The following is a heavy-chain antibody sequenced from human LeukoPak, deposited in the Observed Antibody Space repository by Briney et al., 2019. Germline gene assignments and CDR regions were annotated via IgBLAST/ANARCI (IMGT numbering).Heavy chain of an antibody. CDR1: GFTFSAYA. V-gene: IGHV3-23*01. D-gene: IGHD4-11*01. Sequence: GGSLRLSCEASGFTFSAYAMTWVRQAPGKGLEWVSAITTSGGSTYYADSVKGRFTISRDNSKNTLYLQMKSLRADDTAVYYCAKLIRLQYYFDYWGQGTLVTVSS. CDR3: AKLIRLQYYFDY. CDR2: ITTSGGST. J-gene: IGHJ4*02.